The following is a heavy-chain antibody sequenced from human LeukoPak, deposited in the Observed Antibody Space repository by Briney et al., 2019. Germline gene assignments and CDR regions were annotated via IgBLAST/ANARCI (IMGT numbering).Heavy chain of an antibody. J-gene: IGHJ4*02. CDR1: GFTLSSYA. Sequence: GGSLRLSCAASGFTLSSYAMHWVRQAPGKGLEWVAVISDDGSNKYYADSVKGRFTISRDNSKNTLYLQMNSLRAEDTAVYYCAKDRAIFGVVMGFDYWGQGTLVTVSS. CDR2: ISDDGSNK. CDR3: AKDRAIFGVVMGFDY. V-gene: IGHV3-30-3*01. D-gene: IGHD3-3*01.